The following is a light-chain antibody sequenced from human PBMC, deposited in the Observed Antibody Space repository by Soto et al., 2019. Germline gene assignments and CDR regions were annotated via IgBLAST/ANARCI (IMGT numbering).Light chain of an antibody. CDR2: AAS. J-gene: IGKJ5*01. Sequence: DIHMSQSPSSLSASLGDGVTITSRASQSISSYLNWYQQKPGKAPKLLIYAASSLQSGVPSRFSGSGSGTDFTLTISSLQPEDFATYYCQQSYSTLSITFGQGTRLEIK. V-gene: IGKV1-39*01. CDR1: QSISSY. CDR3: QQSYSTLSIT.